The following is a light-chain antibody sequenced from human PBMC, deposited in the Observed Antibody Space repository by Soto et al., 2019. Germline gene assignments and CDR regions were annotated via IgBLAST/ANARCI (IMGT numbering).Light chain of an antibody. CDR3: QQYNSYPT. Sequence: DIQITPSPSTLSASVGDRVTVTCRASQSISSWLAWYQQKPGKAPKLLIYDASSLESGVPSRFSGSGSGTEFTLTISSLQPDDFATYYCQQYNSYPTFGQGTKVDIK. CDR1: QSISSW. V-gene: IGKV1-5*01. J-gene: IGKJ1*01. CDR2: DAS.